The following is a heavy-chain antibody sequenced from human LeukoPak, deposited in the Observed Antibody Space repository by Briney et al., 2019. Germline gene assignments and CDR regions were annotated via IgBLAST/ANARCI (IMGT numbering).Heavy chain of an antibody. Sequence: GGSLRLSCAASGFTVSNNYMSWVRQAPGKGLECVSVIYSGGTTYYSDSVKGRFTISRDNSKNTLYLQMNSLRAEDTAVYYCATIPTTYYYDSSGYRYWGQGTLVTVSS. CDR1: GFTVSNNY. J-gene: IGHJ4*02. D-gene: IGHD3-22*01. CDR2: IYSGGTT. V-gene: IGHV3-53*01. CDR3: ATIPTTYYYDSSGYRY.